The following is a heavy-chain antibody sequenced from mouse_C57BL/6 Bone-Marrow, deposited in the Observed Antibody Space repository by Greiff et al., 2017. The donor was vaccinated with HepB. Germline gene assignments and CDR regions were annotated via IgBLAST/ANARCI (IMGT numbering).Heavy chain of an antibody. J-gene: IGHJ4*01. D-gene: IGHD2-1*01. CDR2: INPGSGGT. Sequence: VQLQQSGAELVRPGTSVKVSCKASGYAFTNYLIEWVKQRPGQGLEWIGVINPGSGGTNYNEKFKGKATLTADKSSSTAYMQLSSLTSEDSAVSFCARRGDGNYDAMYYWGQGTSVTVSS. CDR1: GYAFTNYL. V-gene: IGHV1-54*01. CDR3: ARRGDGNYDAMYY.